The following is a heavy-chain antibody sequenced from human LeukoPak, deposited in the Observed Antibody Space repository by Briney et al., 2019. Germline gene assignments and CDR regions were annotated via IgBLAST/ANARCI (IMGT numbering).Heavy chain of an antibody. CDR1: GFTFSDYY. V-gene: IGHV3-30*02. CDR2: IHNDGTQG. J-gene: IGHJ6*03. CDR3: AKEGDEFRGYLDV. D-gene: IGHD3-16*01. Sequence: PGGSLRLSCAASGFTFSDYYMSWIRQAPGKGLEWVAVIHNDGTQGQYADSVKGRFTISKDNSQNTLYLQMNNLRDDDTAVYYCAKEGDEFRGYLDVWGKGTTVTVSS.